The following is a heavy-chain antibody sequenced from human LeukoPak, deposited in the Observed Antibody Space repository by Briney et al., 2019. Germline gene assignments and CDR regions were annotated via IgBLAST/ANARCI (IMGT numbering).Heavy chain of an antibody. CDR2: IYYSGST. J-gene: IGHJ4*02. D-gene: IGHD6-13*01. V-gene: IGHV4-59*12. CDR3: ARDHSSSSEDY. Sequence: SETLSLTCTVSGGSISSYYWSWIRQPPGKGLEWIGYIYYSGSTNYNPSLKSRVTISVDTSKNQFSLKLNSVTAADTAVYYCARDHSSSSEDYWGQGALVTVSS. CDR1: GGSISSYY.